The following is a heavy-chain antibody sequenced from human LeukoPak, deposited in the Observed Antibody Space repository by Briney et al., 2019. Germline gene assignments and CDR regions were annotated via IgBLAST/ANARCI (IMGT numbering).Heavy chain of an antibody. V-gene: IGHV1-18*01. Sequence: GASVKVSCKASGYTFTSYGISWVRQAPGQGLEWMGWISAYNGSTNYAQKLQGRVTMTTDTSTSTAYMELRSLRSDDTAVYYCARDGFRYYDSSGYYFYWGQGTLVTVSS. CDR1: GYTFTSYG. D-gene: IGHD3-22*01. CDR2: ISAYNGST. CDR3: ARDGFRYYDSSGYYFY. J-gene: IGHJ4*02.